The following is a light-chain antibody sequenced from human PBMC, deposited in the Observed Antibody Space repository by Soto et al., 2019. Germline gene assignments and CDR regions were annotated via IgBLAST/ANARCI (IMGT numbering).Light chain of an antibody. V-gene: IGKV3-20*01. CDR1: QSVSSSY. CDR3: HHYGSAPRT. Sequence: EIVLTQSPGTLSLFPGERATLSCRASQSVSSSYIAWYQHKPGQAPRLLIYGASSRATGIPDRFSGSASGTDFTLTISRLEPEAFAVYYCHHYGSAPRTFGQENKVGIK. CDR2: GAS. J-gene: IGKJ1*01.